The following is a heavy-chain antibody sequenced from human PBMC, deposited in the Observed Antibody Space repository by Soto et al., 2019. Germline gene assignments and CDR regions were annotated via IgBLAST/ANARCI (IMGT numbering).Heavy chain of an antibody. CDR1: GFTFSSYA. CDR2: ISYDGSNK. D-gene: IGHD1-26*01. CDR3: AREGQGSEVDRGIGYYYYGMDV. V-gene: IGHV3-30-3*01. J-gene: IGHJ6*02. Sequence: QVQLVESGGGVVQPGRSLRLSCAASGFTFSSYAMHWVRQAPGKGLEWVAVISYDGSNKYYADSVKGRFTISRDNSKNTLYLQMNSLRAEDTAVYYCAREGQGSEVDRGIGYYYYGMDVWGQGTTVTVSS.